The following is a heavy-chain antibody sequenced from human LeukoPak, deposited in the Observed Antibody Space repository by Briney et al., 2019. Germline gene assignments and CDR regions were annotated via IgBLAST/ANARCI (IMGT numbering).Heavy chain of an antibody. CDR2: IYYSGST. CDR1: GGSISSYY. CDR3: ARWGLWDSGAFDI. Sequence: SETLSLTCTVSGGSISSYYWSWIRQPPGKGLEWIGYIYYSGSTNYNPSLKSRVTISVDTSKNQFSLKLSSVTAADTAMYYCARWGLWDSGAFDIWGQGTMVTVSS. V-gene: IGHV4-59*08. J-gene: IGHJ3*02. D-gene: IGHD1-26*01.